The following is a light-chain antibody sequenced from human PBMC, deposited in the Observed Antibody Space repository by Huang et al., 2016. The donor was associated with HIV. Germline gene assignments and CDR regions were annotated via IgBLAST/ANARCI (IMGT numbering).Light chain of an antibody. Sequence: DLQMTQSPSTLCASVGDRVTITCRASQTITNWLACYQQQPGKAPKLLIYKASTLETGVPYRFRGSGSGTEFTHTINGMQPGDFATYYCQQYRSWRAFGQGTKEE. J-gene: IGKJ1*01. CDR3: QQYRSWRA. CDR2: KAS. V-gene: IGKV1-5*03. CDR1: QTITNW.